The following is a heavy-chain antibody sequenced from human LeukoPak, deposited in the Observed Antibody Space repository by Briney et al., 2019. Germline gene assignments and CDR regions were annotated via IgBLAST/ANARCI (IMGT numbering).Heavy chain of an antibody. Sequence: RASLRLSCAASGFTFSSSWMHWVRQAPGKGLVWVSRINSDGTSTTYADSVKGRFTISRDNTKNTLYLQMNSLRAEDTAVYYCTRGRGVTVSSFDDWGLGPLVTVSS. CDR2: INSDGTST. V-gene: IGHV3-74*01. D-gene: IGHD4-17*01. CDR3: TRGRGVTVSSFDD. CDR1: GFTFSSSW. J-gene: IGHJ4*02.